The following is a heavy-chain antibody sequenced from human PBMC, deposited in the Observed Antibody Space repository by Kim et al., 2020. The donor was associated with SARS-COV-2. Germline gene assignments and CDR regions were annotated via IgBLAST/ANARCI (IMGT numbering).Heavy chain of an antibody. D-gene: IGHD6-13*01. Sequence: GESLKISCPGSGYSFTNYWIAWVRQMPGKGLEWMGIIYPGDSDTRYSPSFQGQVTISADTSITTAYLHWRSLKASDTAMYYCARQVVPVPGDPEEQQQRHFDYWGQGTLVTVSS. V-gene: IGHV5-51*01. J-gene: IGHJ4*02. CDR1: GYSFTNYW. CDR2: IYPGDSDT. CDR3: ARQVVPVPGDPEEQQQRHFDY.